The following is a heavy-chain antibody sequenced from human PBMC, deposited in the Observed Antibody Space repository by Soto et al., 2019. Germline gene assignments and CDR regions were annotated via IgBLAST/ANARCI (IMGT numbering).Heavy chain of an antibody. CDR2: IYYSGST. Sequence: QVQLQESGPGLVKPSETLSLTCTVSYGSVSSGTYYWSWIRQPPGKGLEWIAYIYYSGSTNYNPSLKGRVTMSVDTSKNQFSLKLSSVTAADTAVYYCARGVGYYYDSRNYYWEGNAFDIWGQGTMVTVSS. D-gene: IGHD3-22*01. J-gene: IGHJ3*02. V-gene: IGHV4-61*01. CDR1: YGSVSSGTYY. CDR3: ARGVGYYYDSRNYYWEGNAFDI.